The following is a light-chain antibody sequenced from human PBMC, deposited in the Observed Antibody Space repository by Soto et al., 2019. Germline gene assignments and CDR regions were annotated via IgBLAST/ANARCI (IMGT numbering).Light chain of an antibody. CDR2: GAS. V-gene: IGKV3-15*01. CDR3: QQYNERPPMWT. Sequence: EIVMTQSPATLSVSPGERATLSCRASQSVTVNLAWYQQKPGQSPRLLIYGASTRATGIPARFSGGGSGTQFTLPITSLQSEDFAVYYCQQYNERPPMWTCGQGTKVEIK. J-gene: IGKJ1*01. CDR1: QSVTVN.